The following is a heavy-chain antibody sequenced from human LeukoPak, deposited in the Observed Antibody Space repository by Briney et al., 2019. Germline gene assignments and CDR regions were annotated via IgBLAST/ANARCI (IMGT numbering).Heavy chain of an antibody. D-gene: IGHD2-2*01. Sequence: PSETLSLTCTVSGDSINRHYWSWTRQTPGTGLEWIGYISYRGSTNYNPSLKSRATMSVDTSNNQFSLRLSSVTAADTAVYYCATNAGPAALDAIDIWGQGTIVIVSS. J-gene: IGHJ3*02. CDR3: ATNAGPAALDAIDI. CDR1: GDSINRHY. CDR2: ISYRGST. V-gene: IGHV4-59*08.